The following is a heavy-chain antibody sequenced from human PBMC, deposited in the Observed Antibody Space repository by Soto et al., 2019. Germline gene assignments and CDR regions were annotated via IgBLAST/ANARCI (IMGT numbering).Heavy chain of an antibody. CDR2: INSIGGNI. Sequence: VRLSCAASGFSLSRYAMGWVRQAPGKGLEWVSVINSIGGNIHYADSVKGRFTISRDNSKNTLYLQMNSLRAEDTAVYYCARDYYSESRPRPSNYYYYGMDVWGQGTTVTVSS. J-gene: IGHJ6*02. CDR1: GFSLSRYA. V-gene: IGHV3-23*01. D-gene: IGHD3-10*01. CDR3: ARDYYSESRPRPSNYYYYGMDV.